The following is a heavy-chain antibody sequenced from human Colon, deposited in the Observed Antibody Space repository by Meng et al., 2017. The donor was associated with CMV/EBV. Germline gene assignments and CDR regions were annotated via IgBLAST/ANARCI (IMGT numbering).Heavy chain of an antibody. CDR2: INSDGSST. V-gene: IGHV3-74*01. CDR3: ARGTGGYYSLGY. Sequence: GESLKISCAASGFTFSSYWMHWVRQAPGKGLVWVSRINSDGSSTNFADSVKGRFTISRDNAKNTLYLQMNSLRDEDTAVYYCARGTGGYYSLGYWGQGTLVTVSS. J-gene: IGHJ4*02. D-gene: IGHD1-26*01. CDR1: GFTFSSYW.